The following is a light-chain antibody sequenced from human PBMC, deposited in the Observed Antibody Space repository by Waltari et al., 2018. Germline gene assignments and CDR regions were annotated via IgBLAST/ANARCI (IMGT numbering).Light chain of an antibody. V-gene: IGKV3-11*01. CDR3: QQRSNWPPSIT. Sequence: EIVLTQSPATLPLSPGERATLSCRASQRVSSYLAWYQKKPGQAPRLLIYDASNRATGIPARFSGSGSGTDFTLTISSLEPEDFAVYYCQQRSNWPPSITFGQGTRLEIK. J-gene: IGKJ5*01. CDR2: DAS. CDR1: QRVSSY.